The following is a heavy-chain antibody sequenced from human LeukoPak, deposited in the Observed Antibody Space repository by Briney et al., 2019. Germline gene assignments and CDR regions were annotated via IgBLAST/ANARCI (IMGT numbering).Heavy chain of an antibody. CDR3: AKDRHAPGRYCSSTSCFPFDS. V-gene: IGHV3-30*02. CDR1: GFTFNSFA. CDR2: IRNDGSNK. J-gene: IGHJ5*01. D-gene: IGHD2-2*01. Sequence: GGSLRLSCAASGFTFNSFAMNWVRQAPGKGLEWVTFIRNDGSNKYYADSVKGRFTISRDNSKNTLYLQMNTLRAEDTAVYYCAKDRHAPGRYCSSTSCFPFDSWGQGTLVTVSS.